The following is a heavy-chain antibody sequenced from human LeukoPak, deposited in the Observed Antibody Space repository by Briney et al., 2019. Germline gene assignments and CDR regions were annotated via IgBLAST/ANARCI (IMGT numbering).Heavy chain of an antibody. D-gene: IGHD6-19*01. CDR2: IIPILGIA. V-gene: IGHV1-69*04. CDR3: ARDSRLYSSGSSLDY. Sequence: SVNVSCKASGGTFSSYAISWVRQAPGRGLEWMGRIIPILGIANYAQKFQGRVTITADKSTSTAYMELSSLRSEDTAVYYCARDSRLYSSGSSLDYWGQGTLVTVSS. J-gene: IGHJ4*02. CDR1: GGTFSSYA.